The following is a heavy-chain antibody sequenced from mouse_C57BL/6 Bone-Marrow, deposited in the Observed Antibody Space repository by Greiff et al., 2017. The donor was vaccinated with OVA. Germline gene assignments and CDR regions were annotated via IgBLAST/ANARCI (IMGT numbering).Heavy chain of an antibody. D-gene: IGHD1-1*01. Sequence: SGAELARPGASVKLSCKASGYTFTSYGISWVKQRTGQGLEWIGEIYPRSGNTYYNEKFKGKATLTADKSSSTAYMELRSLTSEDSAVYFCAYYYGSSYGFAYWGQGTLVTVSA. V-gene: IGHV1-81*01. CDR2: IYPRSGNT. CDR1: GYTFTSYG. CDR3: AYYYGSSYGFAY. J-gene: IGHJ3*01.